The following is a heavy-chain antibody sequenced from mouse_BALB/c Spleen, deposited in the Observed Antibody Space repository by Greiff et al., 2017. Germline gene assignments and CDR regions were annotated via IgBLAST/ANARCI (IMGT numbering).Heavy chain of an antibody. CDR2: INPGSGGT. CDR3: ARYGRDYYGSSYYCDD. CDR1: GYAFTNYL. V-gene: IGHV1-54*01. J-gene: IGHJ2*01. D-gene: IGHD1-1*01. Sequence: QVQLQQSGAELVRPGTSVKVSCKASGYAFTNYLIEWVKQRPGQGLEWIGVINPGSGGTNYNEKFKGKATLTADKSSSTAYMQLSSLTSDDSAVYFCARYGRDYYGSSYYCDDWGQGTTLTVSS.